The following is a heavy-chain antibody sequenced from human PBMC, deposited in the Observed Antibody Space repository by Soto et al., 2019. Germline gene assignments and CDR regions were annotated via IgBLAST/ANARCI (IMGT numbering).Heavy chain of an antibody. J-gene: IGHJ4*02. V-gene: IGHV1-18*04. Sequence: ASVKVSCKASGYTFTSYGISWVRQAPGQGLEWMGWIRAYNGYTNYAQKFQGRVTVTTDTSTSTAYMELRNLISDDTAIYYCARVSDGYRSGWYVGYFDFWGQGTLVTVSS. CDR3: ARVSDGYRSGWYVGYFDF. D-gene: IGHD6-19*01. CDR1: GYTFTSYG. CDR2: IRAYNGYT.